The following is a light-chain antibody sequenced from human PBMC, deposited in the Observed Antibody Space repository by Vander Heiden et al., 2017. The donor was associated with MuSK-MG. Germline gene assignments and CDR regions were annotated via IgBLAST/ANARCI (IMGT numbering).Light chain of an antibody. J-gene: IGKJ4*01. Sequence: DIVMTQSPDSLAVSLGERATINCKSSQSVLYSSNNKNYLAWYQQKPGQPPKLLIYWASTRESGVPDRFSGSGSGTDFTLTISSLQAEDVAVYYCQQDDSTPITFGRGTKVDIK. CDR2: WAS. CDR3: QQDDSTPIT. CDR1: QSVLYSSNNKNY. V-gene: IGKV4-1*01.